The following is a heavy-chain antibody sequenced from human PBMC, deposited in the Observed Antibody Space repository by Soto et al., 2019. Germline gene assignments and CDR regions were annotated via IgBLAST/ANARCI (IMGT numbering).Heavy chain of an antibody. J-gene: IGHJ4*02. CDR2: MNRNSGNT. V-gene: IGHV1-8*01. Sequence: AXVKVSCKASGITFTNLDPHWVRQATGQGLEWMGWMNRNSGNTGYAQSLQGRVTMTTDTSTSTAYMELRSLRSYVTAVYYCARSIAAAVAFDYWGQGTLVTVSS. CDR1: GITFTNLD. CDR3: ARSIAAAVAFDY. D-gene: IGHD6-13*01.